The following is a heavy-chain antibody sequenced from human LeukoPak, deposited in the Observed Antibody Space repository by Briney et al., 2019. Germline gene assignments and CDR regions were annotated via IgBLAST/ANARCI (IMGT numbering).Heavy chain of an antibody. CDR1: GGSISSGGYY. CDR3: ASSDLVEAAFDI. CDR2: IYYSGST. J-gene: IGHJ3*02. Sequence: SQTLSLTCTVSGGSISSGGYYWSWIRQHPGKGLEWIGYIYYSGSTYYNPSLKSRVTISVDTSKNQFSLKLSSVTAADTAVYYCASSDLVEAAFDIWGQGTMVTVSS. D-gene: IGHD1-26*01. V-gene: IGHV4-31*03.